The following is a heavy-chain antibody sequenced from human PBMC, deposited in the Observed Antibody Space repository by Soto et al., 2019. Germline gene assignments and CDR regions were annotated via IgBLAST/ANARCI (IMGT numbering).Heavy chain of an antibody. V-gene: IGHV3-30-3*01. CDR3: ARDSAPGITGIYRWLDP. Sequence: GGSLRLSCAASGFTFSSYAMHWVRQAPGKGLEWVAVISYDGSNKYYADSVKGRFTISRDNSKNTLYLQMNSLRAEDTAVYYCARDSAPGITGIYRWLDPSGQGPLVTVYS. D-gene: IGHD1-20*01. CDR1: GFTFSSYA. J-gene: IGHJ5*02. CDR2: ISYDGSNK.